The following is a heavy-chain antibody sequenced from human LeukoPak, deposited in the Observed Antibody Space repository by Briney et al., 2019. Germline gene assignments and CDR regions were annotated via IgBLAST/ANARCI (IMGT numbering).Heavy chain of an antibody. Sequence: GGSLRLSCSASGFTFSSHAMHWVRQAPGKGLEYVSAISSNGGSTYYADSVKGRFTISRDNSKNTLYLQMSSLRAEDTVVYYCVKDRSHTAMVPFDYWGQGTLVTVSS. CDR1: GFTFSSHA. D-gene: IGHD5-18*01. CDR2: ISSNGGST. J-gene: IGHJ4*02. CDR3: VKDRSHTAMVPFDY. V-gene: IGHV3-64D*06.